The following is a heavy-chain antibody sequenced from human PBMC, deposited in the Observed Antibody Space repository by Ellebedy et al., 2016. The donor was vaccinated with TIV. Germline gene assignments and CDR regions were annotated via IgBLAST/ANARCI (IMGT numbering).Heavy chain of an antibody. D-gene: IGHD5-12*01. J-gene: IGHJ4*02. CDR3: ASAARGSGAYESF. Sequence: GESLKISCAASGFTFSSSWVHWVRQVPGKGLVWVARINGDGSNIGYADSVKGRFTISRYNSKNSLYLQMNSLSADDTALYYCASAARGSGAYESFWGQGTLVTVSS. V-gene: IGHV3-74*01. CDR2: INGDGSNI. CDR1: GFTFSSSW.